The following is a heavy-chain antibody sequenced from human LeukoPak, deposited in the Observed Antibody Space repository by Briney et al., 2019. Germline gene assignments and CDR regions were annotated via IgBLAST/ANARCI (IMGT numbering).Heavy chain of an antibody. Sequence: TSETLSLTCAVSGGSISSGGYSWSWIRQPPGKGLEWIGYIYHSGSTYYNPSLKSRVTISVDRSKNQFSLKLSSVTAADTAVYYCARAGFSAGSYSVDYWGQGTLVTVSS. D-gene: IGHD3-10*01. J-gene: IGHJ4*02. V-gene: IGHV4-30-2*01. CDR1: GGSISSGGYS. CDR3: ARAGFSAGSYSVDY. CDR2: IYHSGST.